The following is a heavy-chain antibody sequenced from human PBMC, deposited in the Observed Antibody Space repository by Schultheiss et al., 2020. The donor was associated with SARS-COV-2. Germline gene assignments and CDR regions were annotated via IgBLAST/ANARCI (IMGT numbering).Heavy chain of an antibody. CDR1: GFTFSDYY. CDR3: ARDGTPTNDY. J-gene: IGHJ4*02. CDR2: ISYDGSNK. Sequence: GESLKISCAASGFTFSDYYMSWIRQAPGKGLEWVAVISYDGSNKYYADSVKGRFTISRDNAKNSLYLQMNSLRAEDTAVYYCARDGTPTNDYWGQGTLVTVSS. V-gene: IGHV3-30-3*01. D-gene: IGHD1-1*01.